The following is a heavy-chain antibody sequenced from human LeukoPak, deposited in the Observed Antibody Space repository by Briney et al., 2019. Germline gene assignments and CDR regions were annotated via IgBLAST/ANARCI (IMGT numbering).Heavy chain of an antibody. CDR3: ARDPSGSYYYYGMDV. CDR1: GLTFSSYA. Sequence: PGGSLRLSCAASGLTFSSYAMHWVRQAPGKGLEWVAVISYDGSNKYYADSVNGRFTISRDNSKNTLYLQMNSLRAEDTAVYYCARDPSGSYYYYGMDVWGQGTTVTVSS. CDR2: ISYDGSNK. V-gene: IGHV3-30-3*01. J-gene: IGHJ6*02. D-gene: IGHD5-12*01.